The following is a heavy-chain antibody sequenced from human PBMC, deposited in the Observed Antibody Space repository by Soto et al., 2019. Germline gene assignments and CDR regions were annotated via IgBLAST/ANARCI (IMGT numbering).Heavy chain of an antibody. Sequence: ASVKVSCKASGYTFTNYAMHWVRQAPGQRLEWMGWINAGNGNTKYSQKFQGRVTITRDTSASTAYTELSSLRSEDTAVYYCGRGSRLNWFDPWGQGSLVTVSS. D-gene: IGHD3-10*01. J-gene: IGHJ5*01. CDR3: GRGSRLNWFDP. CDR1: GYTFTNYA. CDR2: INAGNGNT. V-gene: IGHV1-3*01.